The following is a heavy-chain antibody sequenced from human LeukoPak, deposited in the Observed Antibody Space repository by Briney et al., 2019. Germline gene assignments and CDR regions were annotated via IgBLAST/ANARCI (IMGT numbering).Heavy chain of an antibody. V-gene: IGHV3-53*01. CDR2: IYSGGST. Sequence: GGSLRLSCAASGFTVSSSYMSWVRQAPGKGLEWVSVIYSGGSTYYADSVKGRFTISRDNSKNTLYLQMNSLRAEDTAVYYCARDPAPFYYDSSGTTTGDYWGQGTLVTVS. D-gene: IGHD3-22*01. CDR1: GFTVSSSY. J-gene: IGHJ4*02. CDR3: ARDPAPFYYDSSGTTTGDY.